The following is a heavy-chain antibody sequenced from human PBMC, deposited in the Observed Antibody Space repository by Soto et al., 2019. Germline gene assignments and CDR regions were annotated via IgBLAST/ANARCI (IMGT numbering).Heavy chain of an antibody. CDR3: TRDSRRNYYDSNGHPDENNFGY. Sequence: QVQLVQSGTEVKKPGASVKVSCKASGYTFTSYGIIWVRQAPGQGLEWMGWISAYNGDTNYAQKLQGRVTMTTDTSTNTDYMELTNLRSDHTAVYFCTRDSRRNYYDSNGHPDENNFGYWGQGTLVTVS. CDR1: GYTFTSYG. D-gene: IGHD3-22*01. J-gene: IGHJ4*02. CDR2: ISAYNGDT. V-gene: IGHV1-18*01.